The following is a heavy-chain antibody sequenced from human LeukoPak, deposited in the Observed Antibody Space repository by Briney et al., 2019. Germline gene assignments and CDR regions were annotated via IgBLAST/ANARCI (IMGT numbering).Heavy chain of an antibody. CDR3: AREEVAVAGIYGPFYYYYGMDV. CDR1: GCPFSSYS. CDR2: ISSSSSTI. Sequence: GGSLRLSCAASGCPFSSYSMNWVRQAPGKGLEWVSYISSSSSTIYYADSVKGRFTISRDNAKNSLYLQMNSLRAEDTAVYYCAREEVAVAGIYGPFYYYYGMDVWGQGTTVTVS. D-gene: IGHD6-19*01. J-gene: IGHJ6*02. V-gene: IGHV3-48*01.